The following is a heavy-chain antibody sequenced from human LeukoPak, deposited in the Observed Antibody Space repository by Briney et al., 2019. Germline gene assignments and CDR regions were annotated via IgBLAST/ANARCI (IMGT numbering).Heavy chain of an antibody. CDR2: IYHSGGS. V-gene: IGHV4-38-2*01. Sequence: SETLSLTCVISRYSISNDYYWGWIRQPPGKGLEWIGNIYHSGGSYYNPSLKSRVTILVDTSKNQFSLKLSSVTAADTAVYYCAKAGTTGIHHWFDPWGQGNLVTVSS. CDR1: RYSISNDYY. CDR3: AKAGTTGIHHWFDP. J-gene: IGHJ5*02. D-gene: IGHD1-1*01.